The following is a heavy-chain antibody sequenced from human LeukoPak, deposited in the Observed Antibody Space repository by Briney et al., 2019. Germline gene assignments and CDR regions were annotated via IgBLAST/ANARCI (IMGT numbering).Heavy chain of an antibody. D-gene: IGHD3-22*01. CDR2: IFYSGST. CDR3: ARQGTSGSYLTSLDV. Sequence: PSETLSLTCTVSGGSISTYYWSWIRQSPGKGLEWMGYIFYSGSTTYNPSLSSRVTISVDTSKNQFSLALSSVTAADTAVYYCARQGTSGSYLTSLDVWGQGTTVTVSS. V-gene: IGHV4-59*08. J-gene: IGHJ6*02. CDR1: GGSISTYY.